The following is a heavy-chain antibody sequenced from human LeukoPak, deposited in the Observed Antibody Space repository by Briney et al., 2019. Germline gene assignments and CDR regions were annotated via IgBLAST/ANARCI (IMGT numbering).Heavy chain of an antibody. CDR1: GYTFTGYY. CDR2: INPNSGGT. D-gene: IGHD6-19*01. V-gene: IGHV1-2*02. Sequence: ASVKVSCKSSGYTFTGYYMHWVRQAPGQGLEWMGWINPNSGGTNYAQKFQGRVTMTRDTSISTAYMELSRLRSDDTAVYYCAREVGYSSGWADYWGQGTLVTVSS. CDR3: AREVGYSSGWADY. J-gene: IGHJ4*02.